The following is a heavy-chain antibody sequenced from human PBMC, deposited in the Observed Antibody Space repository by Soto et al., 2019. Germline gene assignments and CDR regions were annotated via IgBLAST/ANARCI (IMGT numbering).Heavy chain of an antibody. Sequence: GGSLRLSCAASGFTFSSHSMNWVRQAPGKGLEWVSSITRSGNYIYYADSLKGRFTISRDNAKNSLYLQMNSLRAEDTAVYYCARELRNQLLLDYWGQGALVTVSS. CDR2: ITRSGNYI. D-gene: IGHD2-2*01. J-gene: IGHJ4*02. CDR3: ARELRNQLLLDY. CDR1: GFTFSSHS. V-gene: IGHV3-21*01.